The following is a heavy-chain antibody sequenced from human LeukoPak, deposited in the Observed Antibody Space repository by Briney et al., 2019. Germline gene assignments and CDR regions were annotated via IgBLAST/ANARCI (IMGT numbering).Heavy chain of an antibody. V-gene: IGHV4-30-2*03. Sequence: SQTLSLTCAVSGGSISSGGYSWSWIRHPPGKGLEWIGSVYYGRSPYFNPSLESRATISVDTSKNHFSLKMSSVTAADTAVYYCARSSGTGTFSYWGQGTLVTVSS. J-gene: IGHJ4*02. CDR2: VYYGRSP. CDR3: ARSSGTGTFSY. D-gene: IGHD6-25*01. CDR1: GGSISSGGYS.